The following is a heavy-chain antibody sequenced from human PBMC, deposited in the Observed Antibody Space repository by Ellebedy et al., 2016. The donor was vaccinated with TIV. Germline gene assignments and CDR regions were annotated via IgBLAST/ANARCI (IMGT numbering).Heavy chain of an antibody. CDR1: GFTFSSYA. J-gene: IGHJ4*02. CDR3: ARAPSAVAAAGGYYFDY. Sequence: GGSLRLXXAASGFTFSSYAMHWVRQAPGKGLEWVAVISYDGSNKYYADSVKGRFTISRDNSKNTLYLQMNSLRAEDTAVYYCARAPSAVAAAGGYYFDYWGQGTLVTVSS. D-gene: IGHD6-13*01. CDR2: ISYDGSNK. V-gene: IGHV3-30-3*01.